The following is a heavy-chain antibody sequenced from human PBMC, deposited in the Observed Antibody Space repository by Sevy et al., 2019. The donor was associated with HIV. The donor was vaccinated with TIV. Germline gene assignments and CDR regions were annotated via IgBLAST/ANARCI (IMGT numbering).Heavy chain of an antibody. Sequence: SETLSLTCTVSGGSITSGGYYWSWIRQHPGKGLEWIGYVYYTGRTYYSPSLKSRVTMSVETSKNQFSLRLTSVTAADTAVYYCVRDKNYYDSSGFYRGFFDSWGQRTLVTVSS. D-gene: IGHD3-22*01. CDR1: GGSITSGGYY. CDR2: VYYTGRT. V-gene: IGHV4-31*03. CDR3: VRDKNYYDSSGFYRGFFDS. J-gene: IGHJ4*02.